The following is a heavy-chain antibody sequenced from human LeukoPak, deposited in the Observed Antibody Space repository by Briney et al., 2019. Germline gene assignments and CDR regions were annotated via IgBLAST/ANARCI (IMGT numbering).Heavy chain of an antibody. D-gene: IGHD6-13*01. CDR2: IWHDGSNS. V-gene: IGHV3-33*01. J-gene: IGHJ1*01. CDR3: VRGEYSSSWHSEYFQH. Sequence: SGRSLRLSCAASGFSFSNFGMHWVRQAPGKGLEWVAIIWHDGSNSYYADSVKGRFTLSRDNSKNTLYLQMDSLRVEGTALYYCVRGEYSSSWHSEYFQHWGQGTLVTVSS. CDR1: GFSFSNFG.